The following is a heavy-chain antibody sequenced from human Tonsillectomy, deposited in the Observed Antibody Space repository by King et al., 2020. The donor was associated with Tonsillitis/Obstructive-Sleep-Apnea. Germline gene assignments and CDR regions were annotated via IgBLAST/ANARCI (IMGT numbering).Heavy chain of an antibody. CDR3: AKEGSNYHGFDI. CDR2: ISVDGGRT. D-gene: IGHD4-11*01. V-gene: IGHV3-43*01. Sequence: VQLVESGGVVVQPGGSLRLSCAASGFSFDDYTMHRVRQAPGKGLEWVSLISVDGGRTFYVDSVRGRFTISRDNSKNSLYLQMNNLRTEDTALYYCAKEGSNYHGFDIWGQGTMVTVSS. CDR1: GFSFDDYT. J-gene: IGHJ3*02.